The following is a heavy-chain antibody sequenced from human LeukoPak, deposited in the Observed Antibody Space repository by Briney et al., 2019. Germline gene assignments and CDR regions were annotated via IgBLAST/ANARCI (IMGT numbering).Heavy chain of an antibody. V-gene: IGHV2-70*11. CDR1: GFSLSTSGMC. Sequence: SGPTLVNPTQTLTLTCTFSGFSLSTSGMCVSWIRQPPGKALEWLARIDWDDDKYYSTSLKTRLTISKDTSKNQVVLTMTNMDPVDTATYYCARMMLDSSGWYGNWFDPGAREPWSPSPQ. J-gene: IGHJ5*02. D-gene: IGHD6-19*01. CDR3: ARMMLDSSGWYGNWFDP. CDR2: IDWDDDK.